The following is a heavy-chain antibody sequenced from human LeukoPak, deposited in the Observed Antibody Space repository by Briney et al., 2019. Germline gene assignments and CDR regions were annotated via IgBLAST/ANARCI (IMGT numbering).Heavy chain of an antibody. Sequence: SETLSLTCAVYGGSFSGYYWSWIRQPPGTGLEWMGEINHSGSTNYNPSLKSRVTISVDTSNNQFSLKLSSVTVADTAVYYCATTIGDYYYYGMDVWGQGTTVTVSS. J-gene: IGHJ6*02. CDR3: ATTIGDYYYYGMDV. D-gene: IGHD1-14*01. V-gene: IGHV4-34*01. CDR2: INHSGST. CDR1: GGSFSGYY.